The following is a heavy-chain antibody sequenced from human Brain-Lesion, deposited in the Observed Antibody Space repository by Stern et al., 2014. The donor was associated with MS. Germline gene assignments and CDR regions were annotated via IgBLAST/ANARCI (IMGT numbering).Heavy chain of an antibody. D-gene: IGHD3-3*01. J-gene: IGHJ6*02. CDR3: ARDQRGITIFGVVTDYYYLGMDV. V-gene: IGHV1-2*02. CDR2: INPNPGGT. Sequence: VQLVESGAEVKKPGASVKVSCKTSGYIFTGYYIHWVRQAPGQGLERMAWINPNPGGTKYAQKVQGRVPMSRDTSISTAYVELSSLTSDDTAVYYCARDQRGITIFGVVTDYYYLGMDVWGQGTTVTVSS. CDR1: GYIFTGYY.